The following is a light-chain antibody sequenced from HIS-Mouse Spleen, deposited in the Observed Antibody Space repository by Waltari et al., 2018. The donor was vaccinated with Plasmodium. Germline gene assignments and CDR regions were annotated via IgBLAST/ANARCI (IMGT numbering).Light chain of an antibody. CDR3: LQDYNYPYT. CDR2: AAS. V-gene: IGKV1-6*01. CDR1: QGIRND. Sequence: AIQMTQSPPSLSASVGDRLPITCRASQGIRNDLGCYQQKPGKAPKLLISAASSLQSGVPSRFSGSGSGTDFTLTISSLQPEDFATYYCLQDYNYPYTFGQGTKLEIK. J-gene: IGKJ2*01.